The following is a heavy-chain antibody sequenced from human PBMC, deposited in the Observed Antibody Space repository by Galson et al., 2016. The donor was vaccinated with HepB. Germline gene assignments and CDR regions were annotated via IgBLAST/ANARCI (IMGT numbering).Heavy chain of an antibody. CDR3: GRGSKYGFDM. CDR1: GFTFSAYA. J-gene: IGHJ3*02. Sequence: SLRLSCAASGFTFSAYAMHWVRQAPGKGLVWISRIFADGSGTIYADPVKGRFTISRDKAKNTLFLQMNSLRADDTAVYYCGRGSKYGFDMWGQGTLVTVSS. V-gene: IGHV3-74*01. CDR2: IFADGSGT.